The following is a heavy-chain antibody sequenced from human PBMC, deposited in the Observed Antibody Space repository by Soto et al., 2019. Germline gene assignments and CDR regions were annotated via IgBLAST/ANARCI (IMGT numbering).Heavy chain of an antibody. CDR2: ISLTSTDI. J-gene: IGHJ6*02. CDR3: ARARSDYYAMDV. V-gene: IGHV3-21*06. Sequence: PGGSLRLSCAASGFMSPKYTMNWVRQAPGKGLEWVSSISLTSTDIDDADSVKDRFTISRDNAKNLLFLQMDSLRVEDTAVYYCARARSDYYAMDVWGQGTTVTVSS. CDR1: GFMSPKYT.